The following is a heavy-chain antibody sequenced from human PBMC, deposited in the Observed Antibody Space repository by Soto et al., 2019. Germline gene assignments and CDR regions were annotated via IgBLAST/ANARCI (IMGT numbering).Heavy chain of an antibody. V-gene: IGHV3-53*04. CDR1: GFTVSSNY. CDR3: ARGDPIWWLRD. J-gene: IGHJ4*02. D-gene: IGHD5-12*01. Sequence: EVQLVESGGGLVQPGGSLRLSCAASGFTVSSNYMSWVRQAPGKGLEWVSVIYSDDNTYYADSVKGRFTISRHNSKNTLYLQMNSLRAEDTAVYYCARGDPIWWLRDWGQGILVTVSS. CDR2: IYSDDNT.